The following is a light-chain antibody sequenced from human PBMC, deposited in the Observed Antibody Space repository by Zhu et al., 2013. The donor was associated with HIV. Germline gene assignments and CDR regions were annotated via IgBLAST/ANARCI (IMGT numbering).Light chain of an antibody. J-gene: IGLJ2*01. V-gene: IGLV1-40*01. CDR1: GSNIESSYD. CDR3: QSYDSTPTVL. Sequence: QPALTQPPSVSGAPGQTVTISCIGSGSNIESSYDVHWYQHFVGRAPRLLIYANDNRPTGVPDRFSGSRSATSASLTITGLQAEDEADYYCQSYDSTPTVLFGGGTKLTVL. CDR2: AND.